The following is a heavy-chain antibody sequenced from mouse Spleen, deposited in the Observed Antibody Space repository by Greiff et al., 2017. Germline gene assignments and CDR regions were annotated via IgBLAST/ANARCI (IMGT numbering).Heavy chain of an antibody. CDR1: GYAFSSYW. CDR2: IYPGDGDT. D-gene: IGHD1-2*01. CDR3: AREGVTTATGYAMDY. J-gene: IGHJ4*01. V-gene: IGHV1-80*01. Sequence: VKLMESGAELVKPGASVKISCKASGYAFSSYWMNWVKQRPGKGLEWIGQIYPGDGDTNYNGKFKGKATLTADKSSSTAYMQLSSLTSEDSAVYFCAREGVTTATGYAMDYWGQGTSVTVSS.